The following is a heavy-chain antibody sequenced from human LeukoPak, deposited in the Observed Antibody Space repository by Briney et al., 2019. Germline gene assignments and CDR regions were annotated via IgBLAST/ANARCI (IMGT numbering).Heavy chain of an antibody. J-gene: IGHJ4*02. Sequence: SETLSLTCTVSGGSISSSSYYWGWIRQPPGKGLEWIGSIYYSGSTYYNPSLKSRVTISADTSKNQFSLKLSSVTAADTAVYYCASTMVRGAIDYWGQGTLVTVSS. D-gene: IGHD3-10*01. CDR1: GGSISSSSYY. CDR3: ASTMVRGAIDY. V-gene: IGHV4-39*01. CDR2: IYYSGST.